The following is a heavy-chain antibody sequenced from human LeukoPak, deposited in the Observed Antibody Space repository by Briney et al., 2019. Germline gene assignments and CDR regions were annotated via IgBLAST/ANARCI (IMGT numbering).Heavy chain of an antibody. CDR1: GGSISSGGYY. D-gene: IGHD3-22*01. Sequence: SETLSLTCTVSGGSISSGGYYWSWNRQHPGKGLEWIGYIYYSGSTYYNPSLKSRVTISVDTSKNQFSLKLSSVTAADTAVYYCARALYYDSSGYDYLGQGTLVTVSS. CDR2: IYYSGST. CDR3: ARALYYDSSGYDY. J-gene: IGHJ4*02. V-gene: IGHV4-31*03.